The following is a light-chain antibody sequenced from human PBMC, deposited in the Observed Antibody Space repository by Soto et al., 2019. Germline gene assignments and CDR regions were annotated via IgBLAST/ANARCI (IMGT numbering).Light chain of an antibody. J-gene: IGKJ1*01. CDR1: QSVNRW. CDR2: DAS. V-gene: IGKV1-5*01. CDR3: QQYDVYWA. Sequence: DIQMIQSPSTLSASVGDRVTITCRASQSVNRWLAWYQQKPGKAPKLLIYDASNLESEVPSRFSGSGSGTEFTLTINRLQPDDFATYYCQQYDVYWAFGQGTKVDIK.